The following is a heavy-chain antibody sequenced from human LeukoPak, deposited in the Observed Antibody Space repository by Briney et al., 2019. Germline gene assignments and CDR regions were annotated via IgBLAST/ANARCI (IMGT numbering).Heavy chain of an antibody. J-gene: IGHJ5*02. Sequence: GGSLKLSCAASGFTFSGSAMHWVRQASGKGLEWVSSISSSSSYIYYADSVKGRFTISRDNAKNSLYLQMNSLRAEDTAVYYCAREGLAHWFDPWGQGTLVTVSS. D-gene: IGHD6-19*01. CDR1: GFTFSGSA. CDR2: ISSSSSYI. V-gene: IGHV3-21*01. CDR3: AREGLAHWFDP.